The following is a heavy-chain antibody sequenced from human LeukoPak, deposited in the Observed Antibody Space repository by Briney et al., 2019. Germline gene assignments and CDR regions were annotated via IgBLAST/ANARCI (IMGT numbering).Heavy chain of an antibody. CDR1: GFTFSSYA. D-gene: IGHD3-10*01. Sequence: GGSLRLSCAASGFTFSSYAMHWVRQAPGKGLEWVAVISYDGSNKYYADSVKGRFTISRDNSKNTLYLQMNSLRAEDTAVYYCARGRRGYYYGMDVWGKGTTVTVSS. J-gene: IGHJ6*04. CDR3: ARGRRGYYYGMDV. V-gene: IGHV3-30*04. CDR2: ISYDGSNK.